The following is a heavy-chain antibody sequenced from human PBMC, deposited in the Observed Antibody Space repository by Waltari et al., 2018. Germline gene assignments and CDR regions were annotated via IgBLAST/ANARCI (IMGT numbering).Heavy chain of an antibody. CDR1: GGTFSSYA. D-gene: IGHD3-22*01. CDR3: ARGYDSNQSMGLYYYYYYMDV. Sequence: QVQLVQSGAEVKKPGSSVKVSCKASGGTFSSYAISWVRPAPGQGLAWMGGIIPILGIANYAPKLHGRVTITADKSTSTDYMELSSLRSEDTAVYYCARGYDSNQSMGLYYYYYYMDVWGKGTTVTVSS. J-gene: IGHJ6*03. CDR2: IIPILGIA. V-gene: IGHV1-69*10.